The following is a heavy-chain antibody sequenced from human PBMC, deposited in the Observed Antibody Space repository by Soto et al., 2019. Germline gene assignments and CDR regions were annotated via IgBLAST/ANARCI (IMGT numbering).Heavy chain of an antibody. CDR2: INQDGREK. Sequence: PGGSLRLSCAVSGFTFSAYWMSWVRQAPGKGLEWVVNINQDGREKYYVDSVKGRFTISRDNSKNTLYLQMNSLRAEDTAVYYCARDPPFGWGQGTLVTVSS. J-gene: IGHJ4*02. CDR1: GFTFSAYW. V-gene: IGHV3-7*03. CDR3: ARDPPFG. D-gene: IGHD3-10*01.